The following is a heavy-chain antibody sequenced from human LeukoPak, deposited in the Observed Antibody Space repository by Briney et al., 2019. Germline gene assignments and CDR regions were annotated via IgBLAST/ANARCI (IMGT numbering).Heavy chain of an antibody. CDR2: IYYSGST. Sequence: SETLSLTCTVSGGSISSGDYYWSWIRQPPGKGLEWIGYIYYSGSTYCNPSLKSRLTISVDTSKNQFSLKLSSVTAADTAVYYCARGIRDFDYWGQGTLVTVSS. CDR3: ARGIRDFDY. CDR1: GGSISSGDYY. V-gene: IGHV4-30-4*01. J-gene: IGHJ4*02.